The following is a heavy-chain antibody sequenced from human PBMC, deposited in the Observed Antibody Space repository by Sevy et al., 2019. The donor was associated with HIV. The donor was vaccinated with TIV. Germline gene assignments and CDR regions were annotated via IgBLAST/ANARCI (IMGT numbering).Heavy chain of an antibody. J-gene: IGHJ3*02. CDR1: GFTFSSYA. CDR3: VKGSYSYGDKDYDAFDI. D-gene: IGHD5-18*01. Sequence: GGSLRLSCSASGFTFSSYAMHWVRQAPGKGLEYVSAVSRNGGSTYYADSVKGRFTISRDNSKNTLYLQMSSLRAEDTAVYYCVKGSYSYGDKDYDAFDIWGQGTMVTVSS. CDR2: VSRNGGST. V-gene: IGHV3-64D*06.